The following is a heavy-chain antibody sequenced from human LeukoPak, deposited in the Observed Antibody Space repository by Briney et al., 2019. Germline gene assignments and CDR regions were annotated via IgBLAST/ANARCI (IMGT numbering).Heavy chain of an antibody. D-gene: IGHD4-23*01. CDR1: GFTFSNYW. J-gene: IGHJ4*02. Sequence: PGGSLRLSCAASGFTFSNYWMTWVRQAPGKGLEWVSSISSSSSYIYYADSVKGRFTISRDNAKNSLYLQMNSLRAEDTAVYYCARTYGGNSGEDYWGQGTLVTVSS. V-gene: IGHV3-21*01. CDR2: ISSSSSYI. CDR3: ARTYGGNSGEDY.